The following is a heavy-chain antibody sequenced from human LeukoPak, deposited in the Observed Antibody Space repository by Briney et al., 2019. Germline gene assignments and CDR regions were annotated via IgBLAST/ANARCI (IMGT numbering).Heavy chain of an antibody. J-gene: IGHJ4*02. CDR3: AKDQYSGYDYAPFDY. D-gene: IGHD5-12*01. CDR1: GFTFDDYA. V-gene: IGHV3-43*02. Sequence: PGGSLRLSCAASGFTFDDYAMHWVRQAPGKGLEWVSLISGDGGSTYYADSVKGRFTISRDNSKNSLYLQMNSLRTEDTALYYRAKDQYSGYDYAPFDYWGQGTLVTVSS. CDR2: ISGDGGST.